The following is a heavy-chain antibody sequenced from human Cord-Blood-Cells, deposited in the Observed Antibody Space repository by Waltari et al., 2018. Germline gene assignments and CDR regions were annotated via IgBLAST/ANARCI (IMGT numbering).Heavy chain of an antibody. CDR2: FDPEDGET. V-gene: IGHV1-24*01. CDR1: GYTLTELS. J-gene: IGHJ6*02. D-gene: IGHD1-26*01. CDR3: ATEGVGATLYYGMDV. Sequence: QVQLVQSGAEVKKPGASVKVSCKVSGYTLTELSMHWVRQAHGKGREWMGGFDPEDGETSYAQKCQGRVTMTEHTSTDTAYMELSSLRSEDTAVYDCATEGVGATLYYGMDVWGQGTTVTVSS.